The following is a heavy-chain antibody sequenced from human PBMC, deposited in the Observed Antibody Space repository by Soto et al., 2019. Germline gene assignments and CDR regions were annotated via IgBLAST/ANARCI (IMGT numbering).Heavy chain of an antibody. J-gene: IGHJ6*03. Sequence: SETLSLTCTVSGGSISSGGYYWSWIRQHPGKGLEWIGYIYYTGSTYYNPSLKSRVTISVDTSKNQFSLQLSSVTAADSAVYYCARESRDFYYYLDVWGKGTTVTVS. CDR2: IYYTGST. CDR3: ARESRDFYYYLDV. CDR1: GGSISSGGYY. V-gene: IGHV4-31*03.